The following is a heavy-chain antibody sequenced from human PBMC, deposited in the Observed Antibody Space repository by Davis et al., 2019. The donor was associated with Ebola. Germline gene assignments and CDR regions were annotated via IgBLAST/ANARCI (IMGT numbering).Heavy chain of an antibody. CDR3: ARGDLGGKQLVY. J-gene: IGHJ4*02. V-gene: IGHV4-34*01. Sequence: SETLSLTCAVYGGSFSGYYWSWIRHPPGKGLEWIGEINHSGSTSYNPSLKSRLIISIDTSKNQFSLQLNSVTAADTAVYYCARGDLGGKQLVYWGQGTLVTVSS. CDR2: INHSGST. CDR1: GGSFSGYY. D-gene: IGHD6-13*01.